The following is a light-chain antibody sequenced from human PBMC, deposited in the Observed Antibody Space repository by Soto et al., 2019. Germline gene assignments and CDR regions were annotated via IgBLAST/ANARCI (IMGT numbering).Light chain of an antibody. V-gene: IGKV1-5*01. CDR3: QQRSNWPPLT. CDR2: DAS. CDR1: QSISSW. Sequence: DIQMTQSPSTLSASVGDIVTITFRASQSISSWLAWYQQKPGKAPKLLIYDASTLESGVPSRFSGSRSGTDFTLTISSLEPEDFAVYYCQQRSNWPPLTFGGGTKVDIK. J-gene: IGKJ4*01.